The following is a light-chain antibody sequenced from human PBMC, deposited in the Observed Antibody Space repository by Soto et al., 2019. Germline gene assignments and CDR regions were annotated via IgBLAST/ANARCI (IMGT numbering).Light chain of an antibody. CDR3: QQYNSYWP. V-gene: IGKV1-17*01. CDR1: QGIRSA. CDR2: AAS. Sequence: QVSHSPSSLAASVRDSVTITFRTSQGIRSALGWYQQKPGKVPKLLIYAASTLQSGVPSRFSGSGSGTEFTLTISSLQPDDFATYYCQQYNSYWPFGQGT. J-gene: IGKJ1*01.